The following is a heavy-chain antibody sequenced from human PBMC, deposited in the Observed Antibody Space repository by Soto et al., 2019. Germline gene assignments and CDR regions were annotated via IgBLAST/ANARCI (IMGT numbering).Heavy chain of an antibody. V-gene: IGHV1-18*03. D-gene: IGHD1-1*01. CDR2: ISAHNGNT. CDR3: ARGSYADY. CDR1: GYAFTTYG. Sequence: QVHLVQSGAEVKKPGASVKVSCKGSGYAFTTYGISWVRQAPGQGLEWMGWISAHNGNTNYAQKLQGRFTVTRYTSTSTAYMDLRSLRSDDMAVYYCARGSYADYWGQGALVPVSS. J-gene: IGHJ4*02.